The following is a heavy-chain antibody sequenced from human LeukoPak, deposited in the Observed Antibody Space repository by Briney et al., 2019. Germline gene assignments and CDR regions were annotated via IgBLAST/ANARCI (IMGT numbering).Heavy chain of an antibody. CDR3: ARDIQDVVPAAMKRGRHYYMDV. CDR1: GGTFSSYA. CDR2: IIPIFGTA. V-gene: IGHV1-69*01. J-gene: IGHJ6*03. Sequence: PVKVSCKASGGTFSSYAISWVRQAPGQGLEWMGGIIPIFGTANYAQKFQGRVTITADESTSTAYMELSSLRSEDTAVYYCARDIQDVVPAAMKRGRHYYMDVWGKGTTVTVSS. D-gene: IGHD2-2*01.